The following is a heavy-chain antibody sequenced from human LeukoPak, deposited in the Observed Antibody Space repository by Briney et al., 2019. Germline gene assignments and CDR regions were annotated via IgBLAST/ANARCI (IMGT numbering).Heavy chain of an antibody. CDR1: GYTFTSYG. J-gene: IGHJ4*02. D-gene: IGHD1-26*01. CDR2: ISAYNGNT. Sequence: GASGKVSGKASGYTFTSYGISWVRQSPGQGLEGRGWISAYNGNTNYAQKLQGRVTMTTDTSTSTAYMELRRLRSDDTAVYYCATIWELPFDYWGQGTLVTVSS. V-gene: IGHV1-18*01. CDR3: ATIWELPFDY.